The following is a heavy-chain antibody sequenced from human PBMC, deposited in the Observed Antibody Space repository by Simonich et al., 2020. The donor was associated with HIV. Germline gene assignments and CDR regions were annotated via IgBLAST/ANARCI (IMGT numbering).Heavy chain of an antibody. J-gene: IGHJ4*02. CDR3: ARDPYTAMAPFYY. CDR2: INSYGSTT. V-gene: IGHV3-74*01. Sequence: EYGGGLVQPGRSLRLSCAASAFTFSSYWMHWVRQAPGKGLVWVSRINSYGSTTTYADSVKGRFTISRDNAKNTLYLQMNSLRAEDTAVYYCARDPYTAMAPFYYWGQGTLVTVSS. D-gene: IGHD5-18*01. CDR1: AFTFSSYW.